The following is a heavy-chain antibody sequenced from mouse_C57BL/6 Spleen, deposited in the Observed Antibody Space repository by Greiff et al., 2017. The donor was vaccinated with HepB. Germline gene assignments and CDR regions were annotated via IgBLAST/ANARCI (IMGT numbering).Heavy chain of an antibody. V-gene: IGHV5-9-1*02. Sequence: DVHLVESGEGLVKPGGSLKLSCAASGFTFSSYAMSWVRQTPEKRLEWVAYISSGGDYIYYADTVKGRFTISRDNARNTLYLQMCSLKSEDTAMYYCTRYYYGSFDYWGQGTTLTVSS. CDR2: ISSGGDYI. J-gene: IGHJ2*01. D-gene: IGHD1-1*01. CDR3: TRYYYGSFDY. CDR1: GFTFSSYA.